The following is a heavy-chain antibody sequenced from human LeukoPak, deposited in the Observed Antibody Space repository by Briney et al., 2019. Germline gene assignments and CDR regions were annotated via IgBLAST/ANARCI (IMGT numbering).Heavy chain of an antibody. J-gene: IGHJ4*02. D-gene: IGHD3-3*01. CDR1: GCSISSYY. CDR2: IYAGGTT. V-gene: IGHV4-4*07. CDR3: SGVTHDYFDP. Sequence: SETLSLTCTVSGCSISSYYWSWIRQPAGKGREWVGHIYAGGTTNYNPCLNSGGTISVDTPKNQYTLKLEAVHAADPAVDRVSGVTHDYFDPWGEGPLVTVPS.